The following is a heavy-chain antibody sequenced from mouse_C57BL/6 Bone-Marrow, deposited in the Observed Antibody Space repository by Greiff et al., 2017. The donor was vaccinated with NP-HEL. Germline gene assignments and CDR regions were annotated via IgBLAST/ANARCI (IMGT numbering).Heavy chain of an antibody. CDR2: IRLKSDNYAT. CDR3: TGTDYYGSHWFAY. V-gene: IGHV6-3*01. Sequence: EVKLEESGGGLVQPGGSMKLSCVASGFTFSNYWMNWVRQSPEKGLEWVAQIRLKSDNYATHYAESVKGRFTISRDDSKSSVYLQMNNLRAEDTGIYYCTGTDYYGSHWFAYWGQGTLVTVSA. D-gene: IGHD1-1*01. CDR1: GFTFSNYW. J-gene: IGHJ3*01.